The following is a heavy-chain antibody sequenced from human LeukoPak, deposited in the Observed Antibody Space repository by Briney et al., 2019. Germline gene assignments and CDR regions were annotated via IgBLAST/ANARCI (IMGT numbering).Heavy chain of an antibody. CDR2: LSSSGSAF. D-gene: IGHD2-15*01. V-gene: IGHV3-48*03. J-gene: IGHJ6*03. CDR3: ARDKGGVSCYYYYMDV. CDR1: GFTFRSYE. Sequence: GGSLRLSCEDSGFTFRSYEMNWVRQAPGKGLEWIAYLSSSGSAFSYADSVKGRFTISRDNAKNSLYLQMNGLRAEDTAVYYCARDKGGVSCYYYYMDVWGKGTTVTVSS.